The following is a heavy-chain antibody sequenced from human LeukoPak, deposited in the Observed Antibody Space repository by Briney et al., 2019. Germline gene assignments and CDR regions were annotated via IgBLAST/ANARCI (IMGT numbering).Heavy chain of an antibody. CDR1: SGSISTYY. V-gene: IGHV4-59*08. CDR2: ISYSGST. CDR3: ARQAGMFTTFDF. J-gene: IGHJ4*02. D-gene: IGHD3-22*01. Sequence: SETLSLTCTVSSGSISTYYWTWIRQPPGKGQEWIGYISYSGSTKYKPSLARRITISLDTSKNQFSLEMRSMTAADTAIYYCARQAGMFTTFDFWGPGTLVTVSS.